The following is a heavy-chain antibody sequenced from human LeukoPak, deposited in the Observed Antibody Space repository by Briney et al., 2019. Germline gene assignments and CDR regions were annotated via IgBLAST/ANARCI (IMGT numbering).Heavy chain of an antibody. CDR1: GGTFSSYA. V-gene: IGHV1-69*05. D-gene: IGHD2-2*01. CDR3: ARGGVVPAARDPYYYYYYMDV. J-gene: IGHJ6*03. CDR2: IIPIFGTP. Sequence: SVKVSCKAPGGTFSSYAISWVRQAPGQGLEYMGRIIPIFGTPNYAQKFQGRVTITTDESTTTAYMELSSLRSEDTAVYYCARGGVVPAARDPYYYYYYMDVWGKGTTVTVSS.